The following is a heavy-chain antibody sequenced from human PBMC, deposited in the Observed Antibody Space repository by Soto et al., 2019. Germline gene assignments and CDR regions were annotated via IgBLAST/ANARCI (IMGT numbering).Heavy chain of an antibody. CDR1: GGSISNNGYY. CDR2: ISYSGST. Sequence: QVQLQESGPGLVKPSQTLSLTCTVSGGSISNNGYYWSWIRQHPGKGLEWIGYISYSGSTIYNPSLKSRVTTSLDTSKNEFSLRLTSVTAADTALYYCARGGDTDAFDIWGQGTMVTVSS. J-gene: IGHJ3*02. V-gene: IGHV4-31*03. CDR3: ARGGDTDAFDI. D-gene: IGHD1-26*01.